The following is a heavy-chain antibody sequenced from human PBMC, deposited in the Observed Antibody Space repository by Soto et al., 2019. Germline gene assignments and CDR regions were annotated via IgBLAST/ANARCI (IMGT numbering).Heavy chain of an antibody. CDR2: VYYSGNT. CDR1: GGSISPYY. J-gene: IGHJ6*03. D-gene: IGHD6-13*01. Sequence: SETLSLTCTVSGGSISPYYWSWIRQPPGKGLEWIGYVYYSGNTNYNPSLESRVTISVDTSRNRFSLNLTSATAADTAVYYCARKGAAASYAHYYMDVWGRGTAVTVS. CDR3: ARKGAAASYAHYYMDV. V-gene: IGHV4-59*01.